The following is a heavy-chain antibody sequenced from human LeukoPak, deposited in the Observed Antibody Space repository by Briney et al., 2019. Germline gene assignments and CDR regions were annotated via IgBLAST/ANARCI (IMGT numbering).Heavy chain of an antibody. D-gene: IGHD3-16*01. CDR2: ISYDESKK. CDR1: GFSLSGYG. CDR3: ARDQGAWGYGYNFDY. V-gene: IGHV3-30*04. Sequence: GGSLRLSCAVSGFSLSGYGMHWVRQAPGKGLEWVAVISYDESKKYYEDSVKGRFTISRDISKNTLYLQMISLRAEDTAVYYCARDQGAWGYGYNFDYWGQGTLVTVSS. J-gene: IGHJ4*02.